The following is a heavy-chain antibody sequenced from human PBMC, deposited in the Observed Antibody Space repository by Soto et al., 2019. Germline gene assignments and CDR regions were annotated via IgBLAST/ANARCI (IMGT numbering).Heavy chain of an antibody. CDR3: EHIPPNYGTAWLAFDF. J-gene: IGHJ4*02. CDR1: GFSRTPHAVG. D-gene: IGHD4-17*01. V-gene: IGHV2-5*04. Sequence: SDPTQLNPTQTLTLQYTFSGFSRTPHAVGGGWIRQPPGKALEWLAFISWNDERRYSPSLKSRLTITKDTSKNQVGLTMTNVDPTATGTYFCEHIPPNYGTAWLAFDFSCQ. CDR2: ISWNDER.